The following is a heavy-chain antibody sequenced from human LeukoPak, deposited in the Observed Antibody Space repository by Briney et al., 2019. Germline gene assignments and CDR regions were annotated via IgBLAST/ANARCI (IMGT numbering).Heavy chain of an antibody. CDR1: GFSFSSYA. V-gene: IGHV3-23*01. J-gene: IGHJ4*02. Sequence: PGGSLRLSCAASGFSFSSYAMNWVRQAPGKGLDWVSIIFGNCDTTYYADSVKGRFTVSRDDSKDTLYLQMNDLRPDDTAIYYCAKRNTMVRGGPCFDYWGQGLLVTVSS. CDR3: AKRNTMVRGGPCFDY. CDR2: IFGNCDTT. D-gene: IGHD3-10*01.